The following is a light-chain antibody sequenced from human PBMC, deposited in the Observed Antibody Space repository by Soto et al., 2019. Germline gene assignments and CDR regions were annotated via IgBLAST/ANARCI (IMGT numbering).Light chain of an antibody. J-gene: IGLJ2*01. CDR1: ASDVGGYNY. CDR3: CSYGGRVNLV. Sequence: QSALAQPPSASGSPGQSVTISCTGTASDVGGYNYVSWFQHHPGNAPKLIIYEVTKRPSGVPDRFSGSKSGNTASLTVSGLQVEDEAEYYCCSYGGRVNLVFGGGTKVTVL. V-gene: IGLV2-8*01. CDR2: EVT.